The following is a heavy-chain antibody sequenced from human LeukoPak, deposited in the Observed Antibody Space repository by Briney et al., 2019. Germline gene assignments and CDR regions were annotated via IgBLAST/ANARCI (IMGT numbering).Heavy chain of an antibody. CDR1: GFTFSNAW. J-gene: IGHJ4*02. CDR2: IRGNGDTA. Sequence: GGSLRLSCAASGFTFSNAWMSWVRQAPGKGLEWVSTIRGNGDTAYNADSVRGRFAISRDDSKNALFLQMNSLRLEDTAIYYCAKGQELDDGVFDSWGQGTRVTVSS. D-gene: IGHD1-1*01. CDR3: AKGQELDDGVFDS. V-gene: IGHV3-23*01.